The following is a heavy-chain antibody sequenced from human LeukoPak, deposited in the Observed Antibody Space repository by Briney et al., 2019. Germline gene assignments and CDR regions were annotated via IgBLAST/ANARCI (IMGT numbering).Heavy chain of an antibody. CDR1: GYSISSGSY. CDR3: ARYYYGSGSPTKFGYYYGMDV. V-gene: IGHV4-38-2*02. CDR2: VHQGST. D-gene: IGHD3-10*01. Sequence: PSETLSLTCSVSGYSISSGSYWGWVRQPPGKGLEWIGSVHQGSTYYNPSLKSRVTISMDSSKNQFSLKLSSVTAADTAVYYCARYYYGSGSPTKFGYYYGMDVWGQGTTVTVSS. J-gene: IGHJ6*02.